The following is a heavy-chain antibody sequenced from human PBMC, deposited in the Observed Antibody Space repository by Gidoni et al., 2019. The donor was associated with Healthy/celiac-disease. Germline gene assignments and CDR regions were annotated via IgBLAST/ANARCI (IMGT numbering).Heavy chain of an antibody. Sequence: QVQLVQSGAELTKPGASVKVSCKASGYTFTCYGISGVRQAPGQGLEWMGWISAYNGNTNYAQKLQGRVTMTTDTSTSTAYMELRSLRSDDTAVYYCARGTSYYDFWSGDWYFDYWGQGTLVTVSS. CDR2: ISAYNGNT. D-gene: IGHD3-3*01. CDR1: GYTFTCYG. J-gene: IGHJ4*02. V-gene: IGHV1-18*01. CDR3: ARGTSYYDFWSGDWYFDY.